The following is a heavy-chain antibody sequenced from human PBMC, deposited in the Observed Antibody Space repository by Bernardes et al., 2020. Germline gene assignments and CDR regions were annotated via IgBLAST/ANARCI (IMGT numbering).Heavy chain of an antibody. CDR1: GGSISSYY. D-gene: IGHD3-16*01. V-gene: IGHV4-59*01. Sequence: SETLSLTCTVSGGSISSYYWSWIRQPPGKGLEWIGYIYYSGSTNYNPSLKSRVTISVDTSKNQFSLKLSSVTAADTAVYYCARGRARSGGGFGDYWGQGTLVTVSS. CDR3: ARGRARSGGGFGDY. CDR2: IYYSGST. J-gene: IGHJ4*02.